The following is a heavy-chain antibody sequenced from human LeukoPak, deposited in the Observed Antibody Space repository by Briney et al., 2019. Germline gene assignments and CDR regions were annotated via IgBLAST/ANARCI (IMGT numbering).Heavy chain of an antibody. CDR2: ITDSGSIT. V-gene: IGHV3-23*01. D-gene: IGHD6-13*01. CDR1: GFRFSNYG. CDR3: AKDGLSGYSSSWYLDY. Sequence: GGSLRLSCAGSGFRFSNYGMTWVRQAPGKGLEWVSAITDSGSITYYADSVKGRFTISRDNSKNTLYLQMNSLRTEDTAVYYCAKDGLSGYSSSWYLDYWGQGTLVTVSS. J-gene: IGHJ4*02.